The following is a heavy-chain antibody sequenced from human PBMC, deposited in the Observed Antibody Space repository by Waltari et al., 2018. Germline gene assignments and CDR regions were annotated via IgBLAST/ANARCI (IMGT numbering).Heavy chain of an antibody. D-gene: IGHD3-3*01. J-gene: IGHJ4*02. Sequence: QLQLQESGPGLVKPSETLSLTCVVSGDSDSSDTYSWGWIRQPPGKTLAWIGSLLYGGRSYYNPSLRSRVTIYVDTSRNQLSLNLNSVTAADTAVYYCARLHDFSGGYRFDSWGQGTLVTVPS. CDR1: GDSDSSDTYS. CDR3: ARLHDFSGGYRFDS. V-gene: IGHV4-39*01. CDR2: LLYGGRS.